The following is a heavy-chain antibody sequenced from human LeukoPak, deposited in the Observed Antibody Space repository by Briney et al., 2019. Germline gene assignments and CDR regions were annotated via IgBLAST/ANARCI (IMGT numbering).Heavy chain of an antibody. J-gene: IGHJ4*02. CDR2: ISSSSSTI. Sequence: GGSLRLSCAASGFTFSSYSMNWVRQAPGKGLEWVSYISSSSSTIYYADSVKGRFTISRDNSKNTLYLQMNSLRAEDTAVYYCAKDGRVTRYYYDSSGYSHYWGQGTLVTVSS. CDR3: AKDGRVTRYYYDSSGYSHY. D-gene: IGHD3-22*01. V-gene: IGHV3-48*01. CDR1: GFTFSSYS.